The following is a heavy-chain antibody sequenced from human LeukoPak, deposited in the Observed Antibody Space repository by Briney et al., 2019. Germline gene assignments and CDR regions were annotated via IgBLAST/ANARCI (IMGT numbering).Heavy chain of an antibody. Sequence: GESLKISCKGSGYSFTSYWIGWVRQMPGKGLEWMGIIYPGDSDTRYSPSFQGQVTISADKSISTAYLQWSSLRASDTAMYYCATRCSGGSCHTPRSFDYWGQGTLVTVSS. CDR1: GYSFTSYW. D-gene: IGHD2-15*01. CDR3: ATRCSGGSCHTPRSFDY. V-gene: IGHV5-51*01. CDR2: IYPGDSDT. J-gene: IGHJ4*02.